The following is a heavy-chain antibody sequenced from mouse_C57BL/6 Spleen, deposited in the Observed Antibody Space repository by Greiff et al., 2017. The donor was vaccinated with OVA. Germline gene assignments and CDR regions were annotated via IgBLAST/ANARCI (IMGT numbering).Heavy chain of an antibody. CDR3: ARRWLLRDWYFDV. CDR2: INPNNGGT. J-gene: IGHJ1*03. V-gene: IGHV1-18*01. CDR1: GYTFTDYN. D-gene: IGHD2-3*01. Sequence: VQLQQSGPELVKPGASVKIPCKASGYTFTDYNMDWVKQSHGKSLEWIGDINPNNGGTIYNQKFKGKATLTVDKSSSTAYMERRSLTSEDTAVYYCARRWLLRDWYFDVWGTGTTVTVSS.